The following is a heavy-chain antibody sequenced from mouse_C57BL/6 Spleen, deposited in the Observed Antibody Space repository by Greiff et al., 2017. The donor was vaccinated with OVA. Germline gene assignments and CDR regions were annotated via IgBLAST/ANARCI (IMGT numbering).Heavy chain of an antibody. CDR3: ARRVRAMDY. V-gene: IGHV1-50*01. J-gene: IGHJ4*01. CDR1: GYTFTSYW. Sequence: QVQLQQPGAELVKPGASVKLSCKASGYTFTSYWMQWVKQRPGQGLEWIGEIDPSDSYTNYNQKFKGKATLTVDTSSSTAYMQLSSLTSEDSAGYYCARRVRAMDYWGQGTSVTVSS. CDR2: IDPSDSYT.